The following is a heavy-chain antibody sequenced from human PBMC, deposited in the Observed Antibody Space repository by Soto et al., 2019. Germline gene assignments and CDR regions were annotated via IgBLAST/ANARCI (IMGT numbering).Heavy chain of an antibody. Sequence: QVQLQESGPGLVKPSETLSLTCTVFGDSLSGYDHKWSWIRQPPGKGLEYVGYMYSSGYTDYNPSLKSRVTMSIDTSKNQYSLKLSSATAADTAVYYCAREWSAFDYWGQGILVTVSS. CDR2: MYSSGYT. CDR1: GDSLSGYDHK. J-gene: IGHJ4*02. CDR3: AREWSAFDY. V-gene: IGHV4-61*08. D-gene: IGHD2-15*01.